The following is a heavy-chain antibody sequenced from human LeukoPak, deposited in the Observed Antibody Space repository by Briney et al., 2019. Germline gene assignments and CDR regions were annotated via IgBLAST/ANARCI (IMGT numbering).Heavy chain of an antibody. CDR1: GYTFTSYY. J-gene: IGHJ6*02. CDR3: ARWVSGSFAEYGMDV. Sequence: ASVKVSCKASGYTFTSYYMHWVRQAPGQGLEWMGIINPSGGSTSYAQKFQGRVTMTRDTSTSTVYMELSSLRSEDTAVYYCARWVSGSFAEYGMDVWGQGTTVTVSS. D-gene: IGHD1-26*01. V-gene: IGHV1-46*01. CDR2: INPSGGST.